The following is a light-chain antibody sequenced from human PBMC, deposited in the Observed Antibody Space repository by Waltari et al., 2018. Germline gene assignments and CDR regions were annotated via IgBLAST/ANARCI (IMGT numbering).Light chain of an antibody. CDR3: QESYGLPYT. Sequence: IRITQSPSSLSASTGDRVTITCRSSYSIDNFLNWYKQKPGKAPKVLIYGASTLQSGVPSRFSGSGSGTDFTLTISSLQPEDFATYYCQESYGLPYTFGQGTKLEIK. J-gene: IGKJ2*01. CDR1: YSIDNF. V-gene: IGKV1-39*01. CDR2: GAS.